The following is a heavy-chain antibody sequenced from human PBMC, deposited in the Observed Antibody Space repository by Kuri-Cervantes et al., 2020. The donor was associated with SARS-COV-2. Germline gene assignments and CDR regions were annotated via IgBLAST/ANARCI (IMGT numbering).Heavy chain of an antibody. J-gene: IGHJ6*02. Sequence: GKSLKIPGAASGFTFSSYWMSWVRQAPGKGLEWVANIKQDGSEKYYVDSVKGRFTISRDNAKNSLYLQMNSLRAEDTAVYYCARDQYYYDSSAPTPVPPGMDVWGQGTTVTVSS. V-gene: IGHV3-7*03. CDR3: ARDQYYYDSSAPTPVPPGMDV. CDR1: GFTFSSYW. D-gene: IGHD3-22*01. CDR2: IKQDGSEK.